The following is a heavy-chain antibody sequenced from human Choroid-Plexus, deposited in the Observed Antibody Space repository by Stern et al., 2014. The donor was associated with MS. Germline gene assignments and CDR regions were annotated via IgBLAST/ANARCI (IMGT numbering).Heavy chain of an antibody. CDR2: IIPIFGTP. Sequence: VQLVESGTEVKKPGSSVKVSCRASGGTFSSQAINWVRQAPGHGLERVGGIIPIFGTPNYAQKVQDRVTITADESTSTAYMDLSSLRSEDTAVYYCATPSTVTVGGMDVWGQGTTVTVSS. D-gene: IGHD4-17*01. CDR3: ATPSTVTVGGMDV. J-gene: IGHJ6*02. CDR1: GGTFSSQA. V-gene: IGHV1-69*01.